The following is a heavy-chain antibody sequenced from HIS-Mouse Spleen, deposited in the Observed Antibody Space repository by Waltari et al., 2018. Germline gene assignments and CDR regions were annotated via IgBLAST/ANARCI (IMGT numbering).Heavy chain of an antibody. J-gene: IGHJ6*02. CDR1: GYTFTGYY. Sequence: QVQLVQSGAEVKKPGASVKVSCKASGYTFTGYYMHWVRQAPGQGLEWMGWINPNRGGTNDAQKFQGRVTMTRDTSISTAYMELSRLRSDDTAVYYCAMGTGLDGMDVWGQGTTVTVSS. CDR2: INPNRGGT. CDR3: AMGTGLDGMDV. V-gene: IGHV1-2*02. D-gene: IGHD2-21*02.